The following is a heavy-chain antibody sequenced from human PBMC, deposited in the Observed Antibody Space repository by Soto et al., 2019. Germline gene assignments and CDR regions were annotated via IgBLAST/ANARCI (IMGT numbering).Heavy chain of an antibody. D-gene: IGHD6-13*01. CDR3: ARQSAAANPIDY. Sequence: TSETLSLTCTVSGGSISSYYWSWFRQPPGKGLEWIGYIYYSGSTNYNPSLKSRVTISVDTSKNQFSLKLSSVTAADTAVYYCARQSAAANPIDYWGQGTLVTVS. CDR2: IYYSGST. CDR1: GGSISSYY. J-gene: IGHJ4*02. V-gene: IGHV4-59*08.